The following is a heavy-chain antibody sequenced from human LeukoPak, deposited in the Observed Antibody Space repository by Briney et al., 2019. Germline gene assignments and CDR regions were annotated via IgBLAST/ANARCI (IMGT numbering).Heavy chain of an antibody. CDR2: VDPRNGAT. J-gene: IGHJ4*02. V-gene: IGHV1-2*02. Sequence: ASVRVSCTPSGYMFIDYYTHWVRQAPGRGLEWMGWVDPRNGATKYAQNFQGRVTITRDTSISTAYMELSSLTSDDAAIYYCEKIGIVGSHWDFDSWGQGSLVIVSS. CDR3: EKIGIVGSHWDFDS. D-gene: IGHD1-26*01. CDR1: GYMFIDYY.